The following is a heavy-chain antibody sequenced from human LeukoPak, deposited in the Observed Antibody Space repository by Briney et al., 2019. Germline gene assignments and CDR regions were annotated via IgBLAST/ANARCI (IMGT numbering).Heavy chain of an antibody. CDR1: GYTFTVYY. J-gene: IGHJ4*02. V-gene: IGHV1-2*02. D-gene: IGHD6-19*01. CDR2: INPNSGGT. Sequence: GASVKVSCKASGYTFTVYYMHWVRQAPGQGLEWMGWINPNSGGTNYAQKFQGRVTMTRDTSISTAYMELSRLRSDDTAVYYCARAPRIGPTRIAVAEGVFDYWGQGTLVTVSS. CDR3: ARAPRIGPTRIAVAEGVFDY.